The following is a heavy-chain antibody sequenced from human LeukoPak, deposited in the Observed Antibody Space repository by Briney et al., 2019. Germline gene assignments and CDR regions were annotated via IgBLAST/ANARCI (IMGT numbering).Heavy chain of an antibody. CDR2: ISYDGSNK. Sequence: GRSLRLSCAASGFTFSSYAMHWVRQAPGKGLEWVAVISYDGSNKYYADSVKGRFTISRDNSKNTLYLQMNSLRAEDTAVYYCARGRDYGGNSYFDYWGQGTLVTVSS. V-gene: IGHV3-30-3*01. CDR3: ARGRDYGGNSYFDY. J-gene: IGHJ4*02. D-gene: IGHD4-23*01. CDR1: GFTFSSYA.